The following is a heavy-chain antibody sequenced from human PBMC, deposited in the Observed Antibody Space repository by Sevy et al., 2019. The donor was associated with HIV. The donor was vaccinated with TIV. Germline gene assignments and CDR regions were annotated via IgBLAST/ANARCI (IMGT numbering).Heavy chain of an antibody. Sequence: GGSLRLSCAASGFTFSSYAMHWVRQAPGKGLEWVAVISYDGSNKYYADSVKGRFTISRDNSKNTLYLQMNSLRAEDTAVYYCARDFAVMIDYVGNYYYYYGMDVWGQGTTVTVSS. CDR2: ISYDGSNK. V-gene: IGHV3-30-3*01. J-gene: IGHJ6*02. CDR1: GFTFSSYA. CDR3: ARDFAVMIDYVGNYYYYYGMDV. D-gene: IGHD4-17*01.